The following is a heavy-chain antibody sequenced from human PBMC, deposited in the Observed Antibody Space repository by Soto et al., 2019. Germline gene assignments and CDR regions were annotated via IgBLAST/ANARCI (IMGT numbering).Heavy chain of an antibody. Sequence: SETLSLTCTVSGGSISSSSYYWGWIRQPPGKGLEWIGSIYDSGSTSYNPTLKSRVTISVDTSKNQFSLKLSSVTAADTAVYYCARGIKGYYYDSSGFDYWGQGTLVTVSS. D-gene: IGHD3-22*01. V-gene: IGHV4-39*01. CDR1: GGSISSSSYY. J-gene: IGHJ4*02. CDR2: IYDSGST. CDR3: ARGIKGYYYDSSGFDY.